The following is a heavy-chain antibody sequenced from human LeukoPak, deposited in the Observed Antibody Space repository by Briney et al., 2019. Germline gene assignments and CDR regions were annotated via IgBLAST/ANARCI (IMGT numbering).Heavy chain of an antibody. D-gene: IGHD3-3*01. CDR2: IYYSGST. V-gene: IGHV4-31*03. CDR1: GGSISSGGYY. CDR3: ARRLWSGYSSFGY. Sequence: PSETLSLTCTVSGGSISSGGYYWRWLRQHPGTGLEWIGYIYYSGSTYYNPSLKSRVTISVDTSKNQFSLKLSSVTAADTAVYYCARRLWSGYSSFGYWGQGTLVTVSS. J-gene: IGHJ4*02.